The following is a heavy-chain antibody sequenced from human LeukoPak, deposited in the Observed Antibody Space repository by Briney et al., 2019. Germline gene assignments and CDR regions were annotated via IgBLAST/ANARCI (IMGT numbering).Heavy chain of an antibody. V-gene: IGHV4-4*07. J-gene: IGHJ3*02. CDR3: ARDSGSYYFGDAFDI. CDR2: IYTSWRT. CDR1: GGSISSYN. D-gene: IGHD1-26*01. Sequence: SETLSLTCTVSGGSISSYNGCCIRQHAGKGLEWIGRIYTSWRTNDNPSLKSRVTKSVDTSKIQFSLKLSSVTAADTAVYYCARDSGSYYFGDAFDIWGQGTMVTVSS.